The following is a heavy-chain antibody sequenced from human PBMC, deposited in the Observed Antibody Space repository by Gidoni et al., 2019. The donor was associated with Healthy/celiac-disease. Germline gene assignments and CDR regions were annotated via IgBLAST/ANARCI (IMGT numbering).Heavy chain of an antibody. CDR2: INPNSGGT. Sequence: QVQLVQSGAEVKKPGASVKVSCKASGYTFTGYYMHWVLQAPGQGLEWMGWINPNSGGTNYAQKVQGWVTMTRDTSISTAYMELSRLRSDDTAVYYCARGGAYYDSSGGFDYWGQGTLVTVSS. CDR1: GYTFTGYY. D-gene: IGHD3-22*01. CDR3: ARGGAYYDSSGGFDY. J-gene: IGHJ4*02. V-gene: IGHV1-2*04.